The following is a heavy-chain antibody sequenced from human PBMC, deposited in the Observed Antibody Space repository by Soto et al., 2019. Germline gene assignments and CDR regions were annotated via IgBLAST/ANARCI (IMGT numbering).Heavy chain of an antibody. CDR1: GFTFSSYG. CDR2: IWYDGSNK. Sequence: VGSLRLSCAASGFTFSSYGMHWVRQAPGKGLEWVAVIWYDGSNKYYADSVKGRFTISRDNSKNTLYLQMNSLRAEDTAVYYCARSGGTTVTTFLFYYYGMDVWGQGTTVTVSS. V-gene: IGHV3-33*01. J-gene: IGHJ6*02. CDR3: ARSGGTTVTTFLFYYYGMDV. D-gene: IGHD4-17*01.